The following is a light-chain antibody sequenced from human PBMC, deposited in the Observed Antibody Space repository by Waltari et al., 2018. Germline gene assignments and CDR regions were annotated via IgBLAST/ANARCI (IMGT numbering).Light chain of an antibody. Sequence: SYEVTQPPSVSVSPGQTATLSCSGDNLGGQYVCWFQHKPGQAPVLIIYQDNKRPSGIPGRFSASNSGNTATLTSSGAQAVDEADYYCQSWESDLTFGGGTKLTVL. CDR2: QDN. CDR1: NLGGQY. V-gene: IGLV3-1*01. CDR3: QSWESDLT. J-gene: IGLJ2*01.